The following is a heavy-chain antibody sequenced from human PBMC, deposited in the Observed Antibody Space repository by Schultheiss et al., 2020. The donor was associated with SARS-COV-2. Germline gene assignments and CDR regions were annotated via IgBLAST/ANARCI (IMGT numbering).Heavy chain of an antibody. CDR3: ARDAPRDC. V-gene: IGHV3-21*01. CDR1: GFTFSTYS. J-gene: IGHJ4*02. CDR2: ISSSSSYI. Sequence: GESLKISCAASGFTFSTYSMNWVRQAPGKGLEWVSSISSSSSYIYYADSVKGRFTISRDNSRNFLYQQMNSLRPEDMAVYYCARDAPRDCWGQGTLVTVSS.